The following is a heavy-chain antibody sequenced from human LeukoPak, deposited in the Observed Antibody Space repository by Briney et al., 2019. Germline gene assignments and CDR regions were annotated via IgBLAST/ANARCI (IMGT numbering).Heavy chain of an antibody. V-gene: IGHV3-30-3*01. J-gene: IGHJ6*02. Sequence: AGSLRLSCAASGFTFSSYAMHWVRQAPGKGLEWVAVISYDGSNKYYADSVKGRFTISRDNSKNTLYLQMNSLRAEDTAVYYCARAHSSSWYSGPWGMDVWGQGTTVTGSS. CDR2: ISYDGSNK. D-gene: IGHD6-13*01. CDR3: ARAHSSSWYSGPWGMDV. CDR1: GFTFSSYA.